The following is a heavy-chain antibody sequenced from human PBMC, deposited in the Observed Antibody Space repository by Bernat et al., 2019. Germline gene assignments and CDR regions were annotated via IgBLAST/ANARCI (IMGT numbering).Heavy chain of an antibody. V-gene: IGHV1-24*01. D-gene: IGHD6-13*01. Sequence: QVHLVQSGTEVKKPGASVKVSCKVSGYTLTELSMHWVRQAPGKGLEWMGGFDPEDGETIYAQKFQGRVTMTEDTSTDTAYMELSSLRSEDTAVYYCFAVSSSWYPFTYYFDYWGQGTLVTVSS. CDR3: FAVSSSWYPFTYYFDY. CDR2: FDPEDGET. CDR1: GYTLTELS. J-gene: IGHJ4*02.